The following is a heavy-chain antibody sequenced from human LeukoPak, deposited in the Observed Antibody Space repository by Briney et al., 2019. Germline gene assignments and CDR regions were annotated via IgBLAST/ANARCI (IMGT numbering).Heavy chain of an antibody. CDR1: GYTFTGYY. CDR3: ARGYYDSSGYYSDY. CDR2: INPNSGGT. D-gene: IGHD3-22*01. J-gene: IGHJ4*02. Sequence: ASVKVSCKASGYTFTGYYMHWVRQAPGQGLEWMGRINPNSGGTNYAQEFQGRVTMTRDTSISTAYMELSRLRSDDTAVYYCARGYYDSSGYYSDYWGQGTLVTVSS. V-gene: IGHV1-2*06.